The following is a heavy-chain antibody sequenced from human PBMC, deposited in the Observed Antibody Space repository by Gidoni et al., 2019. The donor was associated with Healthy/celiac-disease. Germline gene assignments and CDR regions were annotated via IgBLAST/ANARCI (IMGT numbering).Heavy chain of an antibody. CDR3: ARPMSGYSYGYPFDY. Sequence: QLQLQESGPGLVKPSETLSLTCTVSGGSISSSSYYWGWIRQPPGKGLEWIGSIYYSGSTYYNPSLKSRVTISVDTSKNQFSLKLSSVTAADTAVYYCARPMSGYSYGYPFDYWGQGTLVTVSS. D-gene: IGHD5-18*01. CDR1: GGSISSSSYY. J-gene: IGHJ4*02. V-gene: IGHV4-39*01. CDR2: IYYSGST.